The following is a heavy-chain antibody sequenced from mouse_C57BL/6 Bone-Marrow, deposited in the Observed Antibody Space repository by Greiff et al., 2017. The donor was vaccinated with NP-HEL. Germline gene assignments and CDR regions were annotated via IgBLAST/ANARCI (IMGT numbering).Heavy chain of an antibody. CDR2: IDPSDSYT. V-gene: IGHV1-50*01. Sequence: QVHVKQPGAELVKPGASVKLSCKASGYTFTSYWMQWVKQRPGQGLEWSGEIDPSDSYTNYNQKFKGKATLTVDTSSSTAYMQLSSLTSEDSAVYYCARSRYGSSTFDYWGQGTTLTVSS. CDR1: GYTFTSYW. J-gene: IGHJ2*01. D-gene: IGHD1-1*01. CDR3: ARSRYGSSTFDY.